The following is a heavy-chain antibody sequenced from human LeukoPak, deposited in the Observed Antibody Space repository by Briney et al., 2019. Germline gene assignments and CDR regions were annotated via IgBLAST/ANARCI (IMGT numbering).Heavy chain of an antibody. CDR1: EYTFTGYY. V-gene: IGHV1-2*02. Sequence: ASVKVACKASEYTFTGYYMSWVRQAPAQGLEWMGWINPNSGGTNYAQKFQGRVTMTRDTSISTAYMELRSLRSDDTAVYYCARGGAAAGLFDYWGQGTLVTVSS. CDR3: ARGGAAAGLFDY. J-gene: IGHJ4*02. D-gene: IGHD6-13*01. CDR2: INPNSGGT.